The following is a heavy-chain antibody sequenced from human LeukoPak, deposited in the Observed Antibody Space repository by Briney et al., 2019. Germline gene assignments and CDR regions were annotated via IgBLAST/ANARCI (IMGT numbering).Heavy chain of an antibody. CDR3: ARAVITGRGPSYFDY. D-gene: IGHD1-20*01. J-gene: IGHJ4*02. CDR1: GGSISSSSYY. CDR2: IYYSGST. V-gene: IGHV4-39*07. Sequence: PSETLSLTCTVSGGSISSSSYYWGWIRQPPGKGLEWIGSIYYSGSTNYNPSLKSRVTMSVDTSKNQFSLKLSSVTAADTAVYYCARAVITGRGPSYFDYWGQGTLVTVSS.